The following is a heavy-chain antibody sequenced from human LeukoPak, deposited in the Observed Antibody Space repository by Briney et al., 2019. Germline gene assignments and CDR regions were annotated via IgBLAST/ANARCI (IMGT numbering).Heavy chain of an antibody. Sequence: GGSLRLSCAASGFTFSSYAMNWVRQAPGKGLEWVSAISGSGGSTYYADSVKGRFTISRDNSKNTLYLQMNSLRAEDTAVYYCAKVDTAMVRHNAFDIWGQGTMVTVSS. D-gene: IGHD5-18*01. CDR1: GFTFSSYA. CDR3: AKVDTAMVRHNAFDI. CDR2: ISGSGGST. J-gene: IGHJ3*02. V-gene: IGHV3-23*01.